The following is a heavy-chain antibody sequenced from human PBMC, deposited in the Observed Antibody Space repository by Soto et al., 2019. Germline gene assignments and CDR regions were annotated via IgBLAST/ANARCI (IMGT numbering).Heavy chain of an antibody. V-gene: IGHV2-5*02. CDR3: AYSRRCSSDCRGRRAGAFDI. CDR2: IYSDDDK. CDR1: GFSLTTGGMG. J-gene: IGHJ3*02. D-gene: IGHD2-15*01. Sequence: SGPTLVNPTQTLTLTCTFSGFSLTTGGMGMAWIRQPPGKALEWLALIYSDDDKRYSPSLEHRLSITNGTSKNQVVLTVTNMEVVDTATYFYAYSRRCSSDCRGRRAGAFDIWGQGTLVTVSS.